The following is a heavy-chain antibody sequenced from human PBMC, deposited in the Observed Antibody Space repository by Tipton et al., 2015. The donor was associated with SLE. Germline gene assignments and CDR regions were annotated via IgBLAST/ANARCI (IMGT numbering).Heavy chain of an antibody. CDR3: VKSVVVVSPRDYYYYMDV. Sequence: TLSLTCTVSGDSFSSGSSSWNWVSPHAGKGLEWIGLIYNSGNTNYNPSLQSRVTLSVDMSKNQFSLRLSSVTAADTGVYYCVKSVVVVSPRDYYYYMDVWGKVTTVTVSS. CDR1: GDSFSSGSSS. CDR2: IYNSGNT. V-gene: IGHV4-61*02. D-gene: IGHD2-15*01. J-gene: IGHJ6*03.